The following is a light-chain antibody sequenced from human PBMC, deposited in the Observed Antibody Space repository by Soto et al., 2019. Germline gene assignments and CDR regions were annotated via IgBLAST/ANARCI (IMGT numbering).Light chain of an antibody. CDR3: QQRSTGPRT. J-gene: IGKJ1*01. Sequence: EIVLTQSPATLSLSPGERATLSCRASQSVSSYLAWYQQKPGQAPRLLIYDASNRATGIPARFSGSGSGTDFTLTISSLEPEDFAVYYCQQRSTGPRTFGQGTKVDIK. V-gene: IGKV3-11*01. CDR2: DAS. CDR1: QSVSSY.